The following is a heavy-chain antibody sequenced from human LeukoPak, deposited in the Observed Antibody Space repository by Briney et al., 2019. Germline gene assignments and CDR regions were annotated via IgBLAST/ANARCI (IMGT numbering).Heavy chain of an antibody. CDR3: ARSGTEYSSSWYSLDY. CDR2: VNPNSGGT. Sequence: ASVTVSCTASGYTFIGYYMHWVRQAPGQGLEWMGWVNPNSGGTNYAQKFQGRVTMTRDTSISTAYMDLSRLRSDDTAVYYCARSGTEYSSSWYSLDYWGQGTLVTVSS. CDR1: GYTFIGYY. J-gene: IGHJ4*02. D-gene: IGHD6-13*01. V-gene: IGHV1-2*02.